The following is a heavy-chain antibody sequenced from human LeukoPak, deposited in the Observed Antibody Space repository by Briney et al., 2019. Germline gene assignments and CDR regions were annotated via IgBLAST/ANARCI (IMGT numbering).Heavy chain of an antibody. CDR3: GTDQPMYGSGIHS. V-gene: IGHV1-24*01. J-gene: IGHJ4*02. CDR2: FDPEYGET. D-gene: IGHD3-10*01. CDR1: GYTLTELS. Sequence: ASVKVSCRVSGYTLTELSMQWVRQAPGKGLEWMGGFDPEYGETIYAQRFQGRVTMTEDTDTAYMELSSLRSEDTAVYYCGTDQPMYGSGIHSWGQGTLVTVSS.